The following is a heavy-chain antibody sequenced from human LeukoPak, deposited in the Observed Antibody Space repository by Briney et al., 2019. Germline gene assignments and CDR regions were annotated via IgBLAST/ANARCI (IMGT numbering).Heavy chain of an antibody. CDR1: GFTFSSYA. CDR3: AKSPDPSGSYYDY. V-gene: IGHV3-23*01. D-gene: IGHD1-26*01. J-gene: IGHJ4*02. Sequence: GGSLRLSCAVSGFTFSSYAMSWVRQAPGKGLEWVSVISGSGGSTYYSDSVKGRFTISRDNSKNTLYLQMNSLRAEDTAVYYCAKSPDPSGSYYDYWGQGTLVTVSS. CDR2: ISGSGGST.